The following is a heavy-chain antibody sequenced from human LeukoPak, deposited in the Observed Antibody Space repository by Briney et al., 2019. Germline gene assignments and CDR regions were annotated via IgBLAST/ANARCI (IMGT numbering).Heavy chain of an antibody. D-gene: IGHD6-13*01. V-gene: IGHV1-69*13. Sequence: SVKVSCKASGGTFSSYAISWVRQAPGQGLEWMGGIIPIFGTANYAQKFQGRVTITADESTSTAYMELSSLRSEDTAVYYCARGRRHPAPQYSSSWFMSCWGQGTLVTVSS. CDR1: GGTFSSYA. J-gene: IGHJ4*02. CDR3: ARGRRHPAPQYSSSWFMSC. CDR2: IIPIFGTA.